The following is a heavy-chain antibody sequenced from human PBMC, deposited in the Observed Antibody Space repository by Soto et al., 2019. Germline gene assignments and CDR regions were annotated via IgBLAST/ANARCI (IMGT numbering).Heavy chain of an antibody. V-gene: IGHV3-72*01. CDR2: TRNKANSYST. J-gene: IGHJ3*02. D-gene: IGHD3-16*02. CDR1: GFTLSDHY. CDR3: AINNRVDAFDS. Sequence: EVQLVESGGGLVQPGGSLRLSCAASGFTLSDHYMDWVRPAPGKGLEWVGRTRNKANSYSTEYAASVKGRITVSRDDPESSLYLQMNSLNTEHTAVYYCAINNRVDAFDSWGQGTMVTFSS.